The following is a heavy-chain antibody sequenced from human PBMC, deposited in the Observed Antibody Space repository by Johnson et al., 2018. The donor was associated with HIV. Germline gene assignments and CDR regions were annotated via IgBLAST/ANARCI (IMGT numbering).Heavy chain of an antibody. CDR1: GFTVSSNY. D-gene: IGHD2-21*01. CDR2: IFSGGST. Sequence: VQLVESGGGLIQPGGSLRLSCAASGFTVSSNYMSWVRQAPGKGLEWVSVIFSGGSTYYADSVKGRFTISRDNSKNTLYLQMNSLRAEDTALYYCAKEVVVIATGAFDIWGQGTMVTVSS. CDR3: AKEVVVIATGAFDI. J-gene: IGHJ3*02. V-gene: IGHV3-53*01.